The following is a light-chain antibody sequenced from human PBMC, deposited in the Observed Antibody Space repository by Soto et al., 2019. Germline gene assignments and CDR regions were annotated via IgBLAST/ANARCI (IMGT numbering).Light chain of an antibody. CDR2: AAS. V-gene: IGKV1-39*01. J-gene: IGKJ2*01. CDR3: QQSYSTPPYT. Sequence: DIQMTQSPSSLSAAVGDRVTITCRASPSISSYLNWYQQKPGKDPKLLIYAASSLQSGVPTRFTGIGSGTAVTITISTLQPEDFATYYWQQSYSTPPYTFGQGNKLEIK. CDR1: PSISSY.